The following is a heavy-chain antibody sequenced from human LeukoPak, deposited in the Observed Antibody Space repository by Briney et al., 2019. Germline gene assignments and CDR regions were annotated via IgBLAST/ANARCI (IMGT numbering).Heavy chain of an antibody. CDR2: INTETQKP. CDR1: GYSLTSYP. Sequence: GVSVKVSCKASGYSLTSYPVNWVRQAPGQGLEWMGWINTETQKPTYAQGFTGRFVFSLDTSLSTAYLQISNLKAEDTAIYYCARDPSGGGSASDYWGQGTLVTVSP. J-gene: IGHJ4*02. CDR3: ARDPSGGGSASDY. D-gene: IGHD1-26*01. V-gene: IGHV7-4-1*02.